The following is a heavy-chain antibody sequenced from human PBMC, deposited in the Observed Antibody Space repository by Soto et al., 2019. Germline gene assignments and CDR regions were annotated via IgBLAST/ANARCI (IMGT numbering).Heavy chain of an antibody. J-gene: IGHJ5*02. CDR1: GYTFSDYW. CDR3: PRVPGLRYCGWFHWFDP. V-gene: IGHV5-51*01. Sequence: GESLKISCEGSGYTFSDYWIAWVRRMPGKGLEWMGIIYPGDSDTRYSPSFQGQVTFSVDKSNNTGNLQLNSKRASDSAIDYCPRVPGLRYCGWFHWFDPWGQGTLVTVSS. CDR2: IYPGDSDT. D-gene: IGHD3-9*01.